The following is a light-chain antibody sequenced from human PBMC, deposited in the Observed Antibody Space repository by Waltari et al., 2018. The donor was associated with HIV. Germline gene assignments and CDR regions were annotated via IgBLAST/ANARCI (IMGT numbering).Light chain of an antibody. V-gene: IGLV7-43*01. J-gene: IGLJ2*01. CDR1: PRAVTSGYD. Sequence: QTVVTQETSLTVSPGGTVTLTCASSPRAVTSGYDPTWFQQKPGQTPRALIYRTHNTHSRTPARFSGSLLGGKPALTLSGVQPEDEAEYYYLLYYGGAQPYVVFGGGTKLTVL. CDR3: LLYYGGAQPYVV. CDR2: RTH.